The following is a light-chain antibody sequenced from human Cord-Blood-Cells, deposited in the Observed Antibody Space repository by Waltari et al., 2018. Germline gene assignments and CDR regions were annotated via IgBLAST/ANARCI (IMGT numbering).Light chain of an antibody. V-gene: IGLV1-51*01. CDR3: GTWDSSLSAVV. CDR2: DNN. Sequence: QSVLTQPPSVSAAPGQKVTTSCPGSRPNHGNTSVSWYQQLPGTVPKLLIYDNNQRPAGIPDRVSGSKSGTSATLGITGLQTGDEADYYCGTWDSSLSAVVFGGGTKLTVL. CDR1: RPNHGNTS. J-gene: IGLJ2*01.